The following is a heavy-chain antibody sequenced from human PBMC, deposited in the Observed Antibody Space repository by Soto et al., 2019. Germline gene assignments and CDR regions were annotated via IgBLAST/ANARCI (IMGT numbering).Heavy chain of an antibody. D-gene: IGHD3-16*01. CDR1: GGSISSGDYY. J-gene: IGHJ6*02. V-gene: IGHV4-30-4*01. CDR3: ALSGGAPYYYYGMDV. Sequence: QVPLQESGPGLVKPSQTLSLTCTVSGGSISSGDYYWSWIRQPPGKGLEWIGYIYYSGSTYYNPSRKSRVTISVDTSKNQFSLKLRSVTAADTAVYYCALSGGAPYYYYGMDVWGQGTTVTVSS. CDR2: IYYSGST.